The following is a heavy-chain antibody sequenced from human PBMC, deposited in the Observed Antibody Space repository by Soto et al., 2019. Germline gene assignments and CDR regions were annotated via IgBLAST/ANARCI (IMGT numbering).Heavy chain of an antibody. Sequence: ASVKVSCKASGYTFTTSGITYGITWVRQAPGQGLEWMGWISADNGNTKYAQKLQGRVTLTTDTSTSTAYMELRSLRSDDTAVYYGARDNNTGYTYGYYFYGLDVWGEGTTVTVYS. D-gene: IGHD5-18*01. CDR3: ARDNNTGYTYGYYFYGLDV. V-gene: IGHV1-18*01. J-gene: IGHJ6*04. CDR2: ISADNGNT. CDR1: GYTFTTSGITYG.